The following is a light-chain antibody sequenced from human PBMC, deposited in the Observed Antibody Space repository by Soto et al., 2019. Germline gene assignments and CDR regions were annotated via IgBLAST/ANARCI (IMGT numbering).Light chain of an antibody. J-gene: IGLJ2*01. CDR2: EGS. CDR1: SSDVGSYNL. CDR3: CSYAGSSTPYVV. V-gene: IGLV2-23*01. Sequence: QSALTQAASVSGSPGQSITISCTGTSSDVGSYNLVSWYQQHPGKAPKLMIYEGSKRPSGVSNRFSGSKSGNTASLTISGLQAEDEADYYCCSYAGSSTPYVVFGGGTKLTVL.